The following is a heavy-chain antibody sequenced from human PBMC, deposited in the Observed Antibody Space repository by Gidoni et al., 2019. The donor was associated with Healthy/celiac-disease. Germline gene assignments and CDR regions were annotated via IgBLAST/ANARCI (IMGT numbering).Heavy chain of an antibody. CDR2: IYYSGST. J-gene: IGHJ4*02. D-gene: IGHD6-19*01. Sequence: QVQLQESGPGLVKPSQTLSLTCTVSGGSISSGGYYWRWIRQHPGKGLEWIGYIYYSGSTYYNPSLKSRVTISVDTSKNQFSLKLSSVTAADTAVYYCARNIAVAGTGGYFDYWGQGTLVTVSS. CDR3: ARNIAVAGTGGYFDY. V-gene: IGHV4-31*03. CDR1: GGSISSGGYY.